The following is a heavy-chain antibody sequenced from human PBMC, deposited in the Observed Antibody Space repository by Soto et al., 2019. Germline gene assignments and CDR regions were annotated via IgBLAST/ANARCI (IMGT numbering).Heavy chain of an antibody. CDR1: GGSIGSGDYY. Sequence: SETLSLTCTVSGGSIGSGDYYWSWIRQPPGKGLEWIGYIYYSGSTYYNPSLKSRVTISVDTSKNQFSLKLSSVTAADTAVYYCARVSGGGTTIPSWFDPWGQGTLVTVSS. CDR3: ARVSGGGTTIPSWFDP. CDR2: IYYSGST. J-gene: IGHJ5*02. D-gene: IGHD1-1*01. V-gene: IGHV4-30-4*01.